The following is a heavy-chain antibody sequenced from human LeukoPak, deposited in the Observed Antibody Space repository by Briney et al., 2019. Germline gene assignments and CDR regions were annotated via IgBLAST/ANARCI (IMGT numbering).Heavy chain of an antibody. CDR3: AYDTYGSGSYYEDY. D-gene: IGHD3-10*01. CDR2: IIPIFGIA. CDR1: GGTFSSYA. V-gene: IGHV1-69*04. Sequence: EASVKVSCKASGGTFSSYAISWVRQAPGQGLEWMGRIIPIFGIANYAQKFQGRVTITADKSTSTAYMELSSLRSEDTAVNYCAYDTYGSGSYYEDYWGQGTLVTVSS. J-gene: IGHJ4*02.